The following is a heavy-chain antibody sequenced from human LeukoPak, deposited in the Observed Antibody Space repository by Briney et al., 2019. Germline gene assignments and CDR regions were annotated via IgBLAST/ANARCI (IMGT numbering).Heavy chain of an antibody. CDR1: GYTLTSSH. J-gene: IGHJ4*02. D-gene: IGHD3-3*01. CDR2: INAGNGNT. V-gene: IGHV1-3*01. Sequence: ASVKVSCKASGYTLTSSHAHWVRQAPGQRLEWMGWINAGNGNTKYSQKFQGRVTITRDTSASTAYMELSSLRSEDTAVYYCARAGLDYDFWSGYYYWGQGTLVTVSS. CDR3: ARAGLDYDFWSGYYY.